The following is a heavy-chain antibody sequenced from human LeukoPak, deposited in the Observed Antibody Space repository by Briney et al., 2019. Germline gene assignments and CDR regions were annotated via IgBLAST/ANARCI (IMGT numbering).Heavy chain of an antibody. D-gene: IGHD3-22*01. Sequence: TSETLSLTCAVYGGSFSGYYWSWIRQPPGKGLEWIGEINHSGSTNYNPSLKSRVTISVDTSKNQFSLKLSSVTAADTAVYYCARGSGYYLRSNYYFDYWGQGTLVTVSS. CDR2: INHSGST. J-gene: IGHJ4*02. V-gene: IGHV4-34*01. CDR1: GGSFSGYY. CDR3: ARGSGYYLRSNYYFDY.